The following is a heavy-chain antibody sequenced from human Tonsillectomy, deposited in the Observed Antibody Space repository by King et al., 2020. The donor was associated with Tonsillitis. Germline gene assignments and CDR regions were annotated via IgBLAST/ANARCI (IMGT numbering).Heavy chain of an antibody. CDR2: IHYSGST. CDR1: GGSISSSSHY. CDR3: ARVGGSGSQHTAY. D-gene: IGHD1-26*01. Sequence: LQLQESGPGLVKPSETLSLTCTVSGGSISSSSHYWGWIRQPPGTGLEWIATIHYSGSTYYNPSLKSRVTMSVDTSKNQFSLKLSSVTAADTAVYYCARVGGSGSQHTAYWGQGTLVTVSS. V-gene: IGHV4-39*07. J-gene: IGHJ4*02.